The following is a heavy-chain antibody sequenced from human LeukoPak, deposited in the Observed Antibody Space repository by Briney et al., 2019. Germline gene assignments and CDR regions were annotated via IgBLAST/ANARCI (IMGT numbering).Heavy chain of an antibody. CDR1: GFTFSSYA. J-gene: IGHJ4*02. Sequence: SGGSLRLSCAVSGFTFSSYAMSWVRQAPGKGLEWVSAISGSGGSTYYADSVKGRFTISRDNSKNTLYLQMNSLRAEDTAVYYCAKDLAVTTFSPKDYWGQGTLVTVSS. CDR2: ISGSGGST. CDR3: AKDLAVTTFSPKDY. V-gene: IGHV3-23*01. D-gene: IGHD4-17*01.